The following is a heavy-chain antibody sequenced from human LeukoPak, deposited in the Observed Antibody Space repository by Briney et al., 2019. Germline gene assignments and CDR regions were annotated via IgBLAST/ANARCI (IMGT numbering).Heavy chain of an antibody. CDR1: GGTFSSYG. CDR3: ARDSGGWLQLPGWFDP. V-gene: IGHV1-18*01. J-gene: IGHJ5*02. Sequence: ASVKVSCKASGGTFSSYGISWVRQAPGQGLEWMGWITSYNGHTKYAQRLQGRVTMTTDTSTSTAYMELRSLRSDDTAVYYCARDSGGWLQLPGWFDPWGQGTLVTVSS. CDR2: ITSYNGHT. D-gene: IGHD5-24*01.